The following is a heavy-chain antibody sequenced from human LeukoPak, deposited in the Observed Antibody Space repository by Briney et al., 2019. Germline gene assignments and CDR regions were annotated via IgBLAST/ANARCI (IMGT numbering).Heavy chain of an antibody. V-gene: IGHV3-30*03. CDR3: ARDLGMGATSLFDY. Sequence: GTSLRLSCAASGFTFTSYGMHWVRQAPGKGLEWVAVISYDGSNKYYADSVKGRFTISRDNSKNTLYLQMNSLRAEDTAVYYCARDLGMGATSLFDYWGQGTLVTVSS. CDR2: ISYDGSNK. D-gene: IGHD1-26*01. CDR1: GFTFTSYG. J-gene: IGHJ4*02.